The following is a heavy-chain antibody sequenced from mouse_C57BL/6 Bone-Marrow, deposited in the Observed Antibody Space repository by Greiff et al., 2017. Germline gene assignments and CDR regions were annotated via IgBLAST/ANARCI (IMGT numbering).Heavy chain of an antibody. Sequence: QVQLQQPGAELVKPGASVKVSCKASGYTFTSYWMHWVKQRPGQGLEWIGRIHPSDSDTNYNQKFKGKATLTADKSSSTAYMQLSSLTSVDSAVYYCAINWDCFDYWGQGTTLTVSA. J-gene: IGHJ2*01. CDR1: GYTFTSYW. D-gene: IGHD4-1*01. CDR3: AINWDCFDY. CDR2: IHPSDSDT. V-gene: IGHV1-74*01.